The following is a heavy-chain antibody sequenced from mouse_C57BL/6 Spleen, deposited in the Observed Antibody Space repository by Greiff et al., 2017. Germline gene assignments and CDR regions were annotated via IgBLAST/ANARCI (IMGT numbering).Heavy chain of an antibody. Sequence: EVQLQQSGPELVKPGASVKISCKASGYTFTDYYMNWVKQSHGKSLEWIGDINPNNGGTSYNQKFKGKATLTVDKSSSTAYMELRSLTSEDSAVYYCARRYYGYANYFDYWGQGTTLTVSS. V-gene: IGHV1-26*01. D-gene: IGHD2-2*01. J-gene: IGHJ2*01. CDR3: ARRYYGYANYFDY. CDR1: GYTFTDYY. CDR2: INPNNGGT.